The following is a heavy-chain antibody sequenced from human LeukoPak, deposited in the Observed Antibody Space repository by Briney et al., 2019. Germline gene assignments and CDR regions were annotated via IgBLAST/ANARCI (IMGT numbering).Heavy chain of an antibody. CDR2: IIPIFGTA. Sequence: PGGSLRLSCAASGFTFSSYAISWVRQAPGQGLEWMGGIIPIFGTANYAQKFQGRVTITADKSTSTAYMELSSLRSEDTAVYYCARISSSHAFDIWGQGTMVTVSS. CDR3: ARISSSHAFDI. D-gene: IGHD6-13*01. J-gene: IGHJ3*02. CDR1: GFTFSSYA. V-gene: IGHV1-69*06.